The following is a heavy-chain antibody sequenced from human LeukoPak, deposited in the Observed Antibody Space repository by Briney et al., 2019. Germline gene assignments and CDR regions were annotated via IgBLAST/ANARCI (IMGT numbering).Heavy chain of an antibody. CDR2: ISGSDGST. CDR3: AKDRVIRGIMGRFDY. Sequence: GGSLRLSCAASGFTFTSYAMTWVRQAPGKGLEWVSPISGSDGSTYYADSVRGRFTISRDNSKNTLYMQMNNLRAEDTAVYYCAKDRVIRGIMGRFDYWGQGTLVTVSS. J-gene: IGHJ4*02. V-gene: IGHV3-23*01. D-gene: IGHD3-10*01. CDR1: GFTFTSYA.